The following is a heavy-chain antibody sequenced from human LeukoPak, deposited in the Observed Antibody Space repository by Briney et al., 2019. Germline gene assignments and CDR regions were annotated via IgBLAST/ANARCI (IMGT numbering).Heavy chain of an antibody. V-gene: IGHV3-23*01. Sequence: GGSLRLSCAASGFTFTTYAMNWVRQAPGKGLEWVSAISGGGATTYSAASVKGRFTISRDNFKNTLYLQMNSRRAEDAAIYYCAYGSGTYYRGFDYWGQGTLVTVSS. CDR2: ISGGGATT. CDR3: AYGSGTYYRGFDY. D-gene: IGHD3-10*01. J-gene: IGHJ4*02. CDR1: GFTFTTYA.